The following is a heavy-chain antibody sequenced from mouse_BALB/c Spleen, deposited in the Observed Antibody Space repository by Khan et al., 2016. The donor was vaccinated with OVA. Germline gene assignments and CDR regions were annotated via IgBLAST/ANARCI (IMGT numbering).Heavy chain of an antibody. CDR2: INTYTGEP. J-gene: IGHJ4*01. V-gene: IGHV9-3-1*01. CDR1: GYTFTNYG. Sequence: QIQLVQSGPELKKPGETVKISCKASGYTFTNYGMNWVKQAPGRGLKWMGWINTYTGEPTYADDFKGRFVFSLETSASTAYLQINNLKNEDTATYFCARPPYFSYVMGYWGHLTSVTVSS. CDR3: ARPPYFSYVMGY. D-gene: IGHD2-10*01.